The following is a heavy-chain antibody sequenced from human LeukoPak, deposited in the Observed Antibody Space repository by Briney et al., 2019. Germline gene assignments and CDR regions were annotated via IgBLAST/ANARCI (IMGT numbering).Heavy chain of an antibody. D-gene: IGHD3-10*01. V-gene: IGHV3-30-3*01. CDR2: ISYDGSNK. CDR3: ARGYYGSGTNVEYFQH. Sequence: GRALRLSSAASGFAFSSYAMHRVRQATGTPLDWVAAISYDGSNKYYADSVKGRFTISRDNSKNTLYLQMNSLRAEDTAVYYCARGYYGSGTNVEYFQHWGQGTLVTVSS. J-gene: IGHJ1*01. CDR1: GFAFSSYA.